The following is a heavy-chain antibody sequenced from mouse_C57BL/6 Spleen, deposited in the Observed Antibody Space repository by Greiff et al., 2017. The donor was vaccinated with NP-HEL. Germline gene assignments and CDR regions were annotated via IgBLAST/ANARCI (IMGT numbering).Heavy chain of an antibody. J-gene: IGHJ2*01. D-gene: IGHD1-1*01. Sequence: VQLQQSGPELVKPGASVKIPCKASGYTFTDYNMDWVKQSHGKSLEWIGDINPNNGGTIYNQKFKGKATLTVDKSSSTAYMELRSLTSEDTAVYYWARSGRITTVVATENYFDYWGQGTTLTVSS. CDR1: GYTFTDYN. CDR2: INPNNGGT. V-gene: IGHV1-18*01. CDR3: ARSGRITTVVATENYFDY.